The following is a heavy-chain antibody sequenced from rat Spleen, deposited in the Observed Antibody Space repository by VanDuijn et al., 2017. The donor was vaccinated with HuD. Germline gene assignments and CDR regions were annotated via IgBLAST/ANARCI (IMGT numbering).Heavy chain of an antibody. Sequence: EVQLVESGGGLVQPGRSLKLSCAASGFTFSSFAMAWVRQAPTKGLEWVATISYDGGSTNSRDSVKGRFTISRDNAKSTLYLQMNSLRSEDTATYYCARPGYYSSSPFDYWGQGVMVTVSS. CDR3: ARPGYYSSSPFDY. V-gene: IGHV5-29*01. J-gene: IGHJ2*01. CDR2: ISYDGGST. D-gene: IGHD1-2*01. CDR1: GFTFSSFA.